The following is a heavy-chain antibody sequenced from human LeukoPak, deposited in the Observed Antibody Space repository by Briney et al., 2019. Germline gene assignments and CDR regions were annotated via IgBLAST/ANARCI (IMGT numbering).Heavy chain of an antibody. J-gene: IGHJ5*02. V-gene: IGHV3-23*01. D-gene: IGHD2-15*01. CDR1: GFTFSSYA. Sequence: PGGSLRLSCAASGFTFSSYAMSWVRQAPGKGLEWVSAISGSGGSTYYADSVKGRFTISRDNSKNTLYLQMNSLRAEDTAVYYCAKDSRPGYCSGGSCSAPGPWFDPWGQGTLVTVSS. CDR2: ISGSGGST. CDR3: AKDSRPGYCSGGSCSAPGPWFDP.